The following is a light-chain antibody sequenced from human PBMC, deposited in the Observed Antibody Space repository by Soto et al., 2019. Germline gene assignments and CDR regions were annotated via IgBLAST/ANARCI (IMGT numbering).Light chain of an antibody. J-gene: IGKJ4*01. CDR3: QQYGSTPLS. V-gene: IGKV3-20*01. CDR1: QSVGNNN. Sequence: EIVLTQSPGTLSLSPGERATDSCRASQSVGNNNLAWYQQKPGQAPRFLIYDASSRATGIPDRFSGSGSGTDFTLTISRLEPEDFAVYYCQQYGSTPLSFGGGTKVEIK. CDR2: DAS.